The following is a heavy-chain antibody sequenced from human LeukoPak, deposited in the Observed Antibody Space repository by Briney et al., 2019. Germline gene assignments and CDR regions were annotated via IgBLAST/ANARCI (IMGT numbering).Heavy chain of an antibody. D-gene: IGHD3-22*01. CDR1: GCTISSYA. CDR3: AKEGSSGSVDY. CDR2: ISGSGGST. Sequence: GGSLRLSCAASGCTISSYAMSWGRQAPGKGLGWVSAISGSGGSTYYADSVKGRFTISRDNSKNTLYLQMNSLRAEDTAVYYCAKEGSSGSVDYWGQGTLVTVSS. J-gene: IGHJ4*02. V-gene: IGHV3-23*01.